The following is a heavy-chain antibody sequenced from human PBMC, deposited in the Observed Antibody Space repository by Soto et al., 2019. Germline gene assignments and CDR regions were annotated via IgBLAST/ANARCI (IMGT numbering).Heavy chain of an antibody. CDR2: INHSGST. CDR1: GGSFSGYY. Sequence: QVQLQQWGAGLLKPSETLSLTCAVYGGSFSGYYWSWIRQPPGKGLEWIGEINHSGSTNYNPSLKSRVIISVDTSKNQFSPKLSSVTAADTAVYYCARDRAYYYGSGSSDGVDYGMDVWGQGTTVTVSS. V-gene: IGHV4-34*01. J-gene: IGHJ6*02. D-gene: IGHD3-10*01. CDR3: ARDRAYYYGSGSSDGVDYGMDV.